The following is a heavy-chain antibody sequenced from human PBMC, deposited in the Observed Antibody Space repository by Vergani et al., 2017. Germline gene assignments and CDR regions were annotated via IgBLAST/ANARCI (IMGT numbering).Heavy chain of an antibody. J-gene: IGHJ4*02. CDR1: GGTFSSYA. D-gene: IGHD1-26*01. V-gene: IGHV1-69*04. CDR2: IIPILGIA. Sequence: QVQLVQSGAEVKKPGASVKVSCKASGGTFSSYAISWVRQAPGQGLEWMGRIIPILGIANYAQKFQGRVTITADKSTRTAYMELSSLRSEDTAVYYCAGAGSGSYYRFGAADYWGQGTLVTVSS. CDR3: AGAGSGSYYRFGAADY.